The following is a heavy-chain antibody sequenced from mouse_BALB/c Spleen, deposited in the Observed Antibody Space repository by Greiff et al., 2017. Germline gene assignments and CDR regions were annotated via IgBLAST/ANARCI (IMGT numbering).Heavy chain of an antibody. D-gene: IGHD1-2*01. CDR2: IYPGDGDT. CDR1: GYAFSSYW. V-gene: IGHV1-80*01. J-gene: IGHJ4*01. Sequence: VQLQESGAELVRPGSSVKISCKASGYAFSSYWMNWVKQRPGQGLEWIGQIYPGDGDTNYNGKFKGKATLTADKSSSTAYMQLSSLTSEDSAVYFCALRLLHAMDYWGQGTSVTVSS. CDR3: ALRLLHAMDY.